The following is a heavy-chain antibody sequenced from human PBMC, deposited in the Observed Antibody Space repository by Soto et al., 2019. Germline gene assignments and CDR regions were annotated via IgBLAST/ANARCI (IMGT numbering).Heavy chain of an antibody. D-gene: IGHD4-17*01. Sequence: EVQLVESGGHLVQPGRSLRLSCAASGFTFDDYAMHWVRQAPGKGLEWVSGITWNSGSIGYADSVKGRFTISRDNAKNALCLQMNSLRAEDTAFYYCAKDTSSGYGDYLDYVDYWGQGTLGTVSS. CDR1: GFTFDDYA. CDR3: AKDTSSGYGDYLDYVDY. J-gene: IGHJ4*02. CDR2: ITWNSGSI. V-gene: IGHV3-9*01.